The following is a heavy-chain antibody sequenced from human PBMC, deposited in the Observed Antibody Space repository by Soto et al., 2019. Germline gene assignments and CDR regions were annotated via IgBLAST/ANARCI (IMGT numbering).Heavy chain of an antibody. CDR1: GFTFDDYA. D-gene: IGHD3-10*01. CDR2: ISWNSGSI. Sequence: GGSLRLSCAASGFTFDDYAMHWVRQAPGKGLEWVSGISWNSGSIGYADSVKGRFTISRDNAKNSLYLQMNSLRAEDTALYYCAKDSGLLWFGEFLNWFDPWGQGTLVTVSS. CDR3: AKDSGLLWFGEFLNWFDP. V-gene: IGHV3-9*01. J-gene: IGHJ5*02.